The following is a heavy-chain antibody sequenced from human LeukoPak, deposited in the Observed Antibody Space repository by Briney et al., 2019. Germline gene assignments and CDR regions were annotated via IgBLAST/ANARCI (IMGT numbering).Heavy chain of an antibody. CDR1: GGSFSGYY. J-gene: IGHJ5*02. Sequence: PSETLSLTCAVSGGSFSGYYWNWIRQPAGKGLEWIGRFYNRGRTNFNPSHKSRVTISADTSKSQFSLNLRSVTAADTAVYYCARGDLKSDWFDPWAQGTLVIVST. CDR3: ARGDLKSDWFDP. V-gene: IGHV4-4*07. D-gene: IGHD3-3*01. CDR2: FYNRGRT.